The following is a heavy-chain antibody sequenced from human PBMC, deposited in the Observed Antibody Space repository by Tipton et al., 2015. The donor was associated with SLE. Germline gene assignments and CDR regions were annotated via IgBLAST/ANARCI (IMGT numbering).Heavy chain of an antibody. V-gene: IGHV4-59*11. J-gene: IGHJ6*02. D-gene: IGHD4-17*01. CDR3: ARNGTVTGDGMDV. CDR2: IYYSGST. Sequence: TLSLTCTVSGGSISSHYWSWIRQPPGKGLEWIGYIYYSGSTNYNPLLKSRVTISVDTSKNQFSLKLSSVTAADTAVYYCARNGTVTGDGMDVWGQGTTVTVSS. CDR1: GGSISSHY.